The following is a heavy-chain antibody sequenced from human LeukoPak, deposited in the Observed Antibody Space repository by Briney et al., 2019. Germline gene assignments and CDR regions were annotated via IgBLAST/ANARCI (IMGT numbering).Heavy chain of an antibody. V-gene: IGHV3-30*01. CDR2: ISYDGSNK. CDR1: GFTFSSYA. Sequence: GGSLRLSCAAPGFTFSSYAMHWVRQAPGKGLEWVAVISYDGSNKYYADSVKGRFTISRDNSKNTLYLQMNSLRAEDTAVYYCARGVEMSGYDEYYFDYWGQGTLVTVSS. J-gene: IGHJ4*02. D-gene: IGHD5-12*01. CDR3: ARGVEMSGYDEYYFDY.